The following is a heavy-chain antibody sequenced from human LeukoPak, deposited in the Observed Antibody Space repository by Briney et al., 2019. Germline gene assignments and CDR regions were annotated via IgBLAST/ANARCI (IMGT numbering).Heavy chain of an antibody. CDR3: ARVRPHDYVAFDI. D-gene: IGHD4-17*01. Sequence: PSETLSLTCTVSGGSISSYYWSWIRQPAGKGLEGLGRIDTSGRANYNPSLKSRATMSVDTSKNQFSLKLSSVTAADTAVYYCARVRPHDYVAFDIWGQGTMVTVSS. CDR1: GGSISSYY. CDR2: IDTSGRA. V-gene: IGHV4-4*07. J-gene: IGHJ3*02.